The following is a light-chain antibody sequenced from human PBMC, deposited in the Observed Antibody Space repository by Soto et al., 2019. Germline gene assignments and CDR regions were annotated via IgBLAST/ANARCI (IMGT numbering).Light chain of an antibody. Sequence: DIKMTQTPATLSAFAGDRVTVTCRASQSVSSWVAWYQEKPGRGPKLLIYDASTWQSGVPSRFIGSGSGTEFTLTITSLQPDDFATYYCQHYNTYSPGTFGQGTKVDI. J-gene: IGKJ1*01. V-gene: IGKV1-5*01. CDR2: DAS. CDR3: QHYNTYSPGT. CDR1: QSVSSW.